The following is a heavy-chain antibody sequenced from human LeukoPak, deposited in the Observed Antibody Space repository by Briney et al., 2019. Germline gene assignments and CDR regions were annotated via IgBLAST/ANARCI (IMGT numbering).Heavy chain of an antibody. J-gene: IGHJ6*03. CDR1: GFTLGDYA. D-gene: IGHD3-16*01. V-gene: IGHV3-49*03. CDR2: IRSSPFGGTR. Sequence: PGRSLRLSCTPSGFTLGDYAMSWFRQAPGRGQHWVGSIRSSPFGGTREYAASVQGRFTISRDDSKSIAYLQMNSLKTEDTAVYYCTRHFGGNYYYYLDVWGKGTTVSVSS. CDR3: TRHFGGNYYYYLDV.